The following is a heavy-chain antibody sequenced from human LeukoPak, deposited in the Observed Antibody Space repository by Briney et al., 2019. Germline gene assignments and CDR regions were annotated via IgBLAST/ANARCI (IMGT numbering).Heavy chain of an antibody. CDR1: GFTFSSYS. CDR3: ARSRYCSGGNCYLDAFDI. Sequence: GGSLRLSCASSGFTFSSYSMNWVRQAPGKGLEWVSSISSSSSYIYYADSVRGRFTISRDNAKNSLYLQMNSLRAEDTAVYYCARSRYCSGGNCYLDAFDIWGQGTMVTVSS. J-gene: IGHJ3*02. CDR2: ISSSSSYI. V-gene: IGHV3-21*01. D-gene: IGHD2-15*01.